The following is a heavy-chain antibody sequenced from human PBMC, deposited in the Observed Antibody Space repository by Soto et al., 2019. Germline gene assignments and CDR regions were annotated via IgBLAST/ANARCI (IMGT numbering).Heavy chain of an antibody. CDR1: GYTFTGYY. CDR2: INPNSGGT. J-gene: IGHJ6*02. CDR3: ARDRGGDFWSGKKGGMDX. D-gene: IGHD3-3*01. V-gene: IGHV1-2*04. Sequence: ASLKVSCKASGYTFTGYYMHWVRQAPGQGLEWMGCINPNSGGTNYAQKFQGWVTMTRDTSISTAYMELSRLRSDDTAVYYCARDRGGDFWSGKKGGMDXWGQGTTVTVS.